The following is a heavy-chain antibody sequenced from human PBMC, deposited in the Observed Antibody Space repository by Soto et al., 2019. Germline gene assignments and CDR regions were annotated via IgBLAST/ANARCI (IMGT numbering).Heavy chain of an antibody. CDR1: GGSISSGGYY. V-gene: IGHV4-31*03. CDR2: MYYSVRT. Sequence: QVQLQESGPGLVKPSQTLSLTCTVSGGSISSGGYYWSLIRQHPGKGLEWIAYMYYSVRTYYHPSLKSRVTISVGTSKNQCSLKLSSVTAADTAVYYCARVPGVWGQGTLVTVSS. CDR3: ARVPGV. J-gene: IGHJ4*02. D-gene: IGHD3-10*01.